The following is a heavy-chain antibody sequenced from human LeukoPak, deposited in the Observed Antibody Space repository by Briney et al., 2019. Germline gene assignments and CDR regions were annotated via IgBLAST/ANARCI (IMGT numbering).Heavy chain of an antibody. CDR3: ARVESDYYDSSGYYNGYHGMDV. V-gene: IGHV3-7*01. D-gene: IGHD3-22*01. J-gene: IGHJ6*02. Sequence: GGSLRLSCAASGFAFSSYWMSWVRQAPGKGLEWVANIKQDGSEKYYVDSVEGRFTISRVNAKNSLYLQMNSLRAEDTAVYYCARVESDYYDSSGYYNGYHGMDVWGQGTTVTVSS. CDR1: GFAFSSYW. CDR2: IKQDGSEK.